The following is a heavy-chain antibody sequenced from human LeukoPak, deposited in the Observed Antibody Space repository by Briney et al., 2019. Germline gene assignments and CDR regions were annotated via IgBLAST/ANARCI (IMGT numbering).Heavy chain of an antibody. Sequence: SVKVSCKASGDTFSSYAISWVRQAPGQGLEWMGGIIPIFGTANYAQKFQGRVTITTDESTSTAYMGLSSLRSEDTAVYYCARYRITMVRGVMRGAYYFDYWGQGTLVTVSS. D-gene: IGHD3-10*01. CDR3: ARYRITMVRGVMRGAYYFDY. CDR2: IIPIFGTA. CDR1: GDTFSSYA. V-gene: IGHV1-69*05. J-gene: IGHJ4*02.